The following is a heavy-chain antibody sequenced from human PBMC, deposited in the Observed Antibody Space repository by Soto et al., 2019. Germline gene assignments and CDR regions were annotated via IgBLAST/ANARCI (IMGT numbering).Heavy chain of an antibody. J-gene: IGHJ6*02. D-gene: IGHD6-19*01. CDR2: IIPIFGTA. Sequence: GASVKVSCKASGGTFSSYAISWVRQAPGQGLELMGGIIPIFGTANYAQKFQGRVTITADKSTSTAYMELSSLRSEDTAVYYCARDSSGSPRGYYYYYGMDVWGQGTTVTVSS. CDR3: ARDSSGSPRGYYYYYGMDV. CDR1: GGTFSSYA. V-gene: IGHV1-69*06.